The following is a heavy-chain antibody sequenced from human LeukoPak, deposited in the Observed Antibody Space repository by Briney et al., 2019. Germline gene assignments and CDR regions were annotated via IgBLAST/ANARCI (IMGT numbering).Heavy chain of an antibody. Sequence: PSETLSLTCTVSGGSISSSSYYWGWIRQPPGKGLEWIGSIYYSGSTYYNPSLKSRVTISVDTSKNQFSLKLSSVTAADTAVYYCASLDILGGQGYEYYFDYWGQGTLVTVSS. D-gene: IGHD2-15*01. V-gene: IGHV4-39*01. J-gene: IGHJ4*02. CDR2: IYYSGST. CDR3: ASLDILGGQGYEYYFDY. CDR1: GGSISSSSYY.